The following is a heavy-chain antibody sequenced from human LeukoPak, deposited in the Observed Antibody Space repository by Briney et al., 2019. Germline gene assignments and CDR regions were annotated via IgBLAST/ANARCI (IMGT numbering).Heavy chain of an antibody. V-gene: IGHV4-59*01. CDR3: ARGSGSGYDYVSWFDP. CDR1: GGSISSYY. J-gene: IGHJ5*02. Sequence: SETLSLTCTVSGGSISSYYWSWIRQPPGKGLEWIGYIYYSGSTNYNPSLKSRVTISVDTSKNQFSLKLSSVTAADTAVYYCARGSGSGYDYVSWFDPWGREPWSPSPQ. D-gene: IGHD5-12*01. CDR2: IYYSGST.